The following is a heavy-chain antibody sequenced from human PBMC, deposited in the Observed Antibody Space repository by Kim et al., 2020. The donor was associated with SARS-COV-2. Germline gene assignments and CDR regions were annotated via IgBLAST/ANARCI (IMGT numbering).Heavy chain of an antibody. J-gene: IGHJ4*01. Sequence: GGSLRLSCAASGFTFSSYAMHWVRQAPGKGLEWVAVISYDGSNKYYADSVKGRFTISRDNSKNTLYLQMNSLRAEDTAVYYCARAGDIVVVVAATPDYF. CDR1: GFTFSSYA. CDR3: ARAGDIVVVVAATPDYF. CDR2: ISYDGSNK. D-gene: IGHD2-15*01. V-gene: IGHV3-30-3*01.